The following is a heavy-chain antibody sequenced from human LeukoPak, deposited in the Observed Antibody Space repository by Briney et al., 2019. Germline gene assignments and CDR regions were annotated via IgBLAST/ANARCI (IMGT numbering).Heavy chain of an antibody. Sequence: SGGSLRLSCAASGFTFSSYSMNWVRQAPGKGLEWVSYISSSSSIIYYADSVKGRFTISRDNSKNTLYLQMNSLRAEDTAVYYCARRDSSSWSPASYYGMDVWGQGTTVTVSS. J-gene: IGHJ6*02. CDR1: GFTFSSYS. CDR3: ARRDSSSWSPASYYGMDV. CDR2: ISSSSSII. D-gene: IGHD6-13*01. V-gene: IGHV3-48*01.